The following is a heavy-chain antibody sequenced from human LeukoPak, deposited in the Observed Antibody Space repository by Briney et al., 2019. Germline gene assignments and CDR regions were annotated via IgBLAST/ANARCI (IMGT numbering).Heavy chain of an antibody. J-gene: IGHJ3*02. CDR1: GFTFSSYG. Sequence: GGSLRLSCAASGFTFSSYGMHWVRQAPGKGLEGVAVISYDGSNKYYADSVKGRFTISRDNSKNTLYLQMNSLRAEDTAVYYCARGAKLAFDIWGQGTMVTVSS. D-gene: IGHD4/OR15-4a*01. V-gene: IGHV3-30*03. CDR2: ISYDGSNK. CDR3: ARGAKLAFDI.